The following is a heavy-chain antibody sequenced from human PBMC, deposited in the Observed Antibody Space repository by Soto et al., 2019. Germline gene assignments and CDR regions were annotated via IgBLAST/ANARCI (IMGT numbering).Heavy chain of an antibody. D-gene: IGHD6-19*01. V-gene: IGHV2-26*01. CDR2: IFSNDEK. CDR3: ARIRYGSGWPFDY. Sequence: QVTLKESGPVLVKPTETLTLTCTVSGFSLSNARMGVSWIRQPAGKALEWLAHIFSNDEKSYSTSLKSRLTISKDTSKSQVVLTMTNMDPVDTATYYCARIRYGSGWPFDYWGQGTLVTVSS. CDR1: GFSLSNARMG. J-gene: IGHJ4*02.